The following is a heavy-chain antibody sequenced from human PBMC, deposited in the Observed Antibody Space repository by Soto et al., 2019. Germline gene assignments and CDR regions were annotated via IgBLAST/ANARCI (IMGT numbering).Heavy chain of an antibody. Sequence: ASVKVSCKASGYTFTSYGISWVRQAPGQGLEWMGWISAYNGNTNYAQKLQGRVTMTTDTSTSTAYMELRSLRSDDTAVYYCVWGQQRWEWFDPWGQGTLVTVSS. J-gene: IGHJ5*02. V-gene: IGHV1-18*01. CDR1: GYTFTSYG. CDR3: VWGQQRWEWFDP. CDR2: ISAYNGNT. D-gene: IGHD6-13*01.